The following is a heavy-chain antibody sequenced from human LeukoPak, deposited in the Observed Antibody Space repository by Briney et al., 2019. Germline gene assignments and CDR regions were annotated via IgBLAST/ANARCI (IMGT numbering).Heavy chain of an antibody. D-gene: IGHD5-12*01. V-gene: IGHV4-59*01. CDR2: IYYSGST. Sequence: NPSEPLSLTCTVSGGSINNYYWVCLHQPPPKGVDWIGYIYYSGSTNYNPSLKSRVTISVDTSKNQFSLRLSSVTAADTAVYYCARDGVAFDAFDIWGQGTVVTVSS. CDR1: GGSINNYY. J-gene: IGHJ3*02. CDR3: ARDGVAFDAFDI.